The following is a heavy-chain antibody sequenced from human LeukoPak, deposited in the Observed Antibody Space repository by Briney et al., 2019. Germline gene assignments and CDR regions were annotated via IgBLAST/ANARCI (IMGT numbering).Heavy chain of an antibody. CDR2: IYYSGST. J-gene: IGHJ4*02. Sequence: PSETLSLTCTVSGGSISSSSYYWGWIRQPPGKGLEWIGSIYYSGSTYYNPSLKSRVTISVDTSKNQFSLKLSSVTAADTAVYYCARHRIESSSWYSDYWGQGTLVTVSS. CDR3: ARHRIESSSWYSDY. D-gene: IGHD6-13*01. V-gene: IGHV4-39*01. CDR1: GGSISSSSYY.